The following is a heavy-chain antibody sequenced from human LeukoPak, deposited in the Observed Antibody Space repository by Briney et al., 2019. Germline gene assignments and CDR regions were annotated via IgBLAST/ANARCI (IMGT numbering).Heavy chain of an antibody. Sequence: GGSLRLSCAASGFTVSNNYMSWVRQAPGKGLEWGSVMYSGGSTYYADSVKGRFTISRDNSKNTLYLQMNSLRAEDTAVYYCARDPYYDILTGSDAFDIWGQGTMVTVSS. J-gene: IGHJ3*02. CDR3: ARDPYYDILTGSDAFDI. CDR2: MYSGGST. V-gene: IGHV3-53*05. CDR1: GFTVSNNY. D-gene: IGHD3-9*01.